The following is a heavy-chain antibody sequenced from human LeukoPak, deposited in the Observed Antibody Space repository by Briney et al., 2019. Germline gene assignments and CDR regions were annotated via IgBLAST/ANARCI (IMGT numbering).Heavy chain of an antibody. J-gene: IGHJ4*02. CDR1: GGTFSSYA. CDR2: IIPILGIA. Sequence: RASVTVSCKASGGTFSSYAISWVRQAPGQGLEWMGRIIPILGIANYAQKFQGRVTITADKSTSTAYMELSSLRSEDTAVYYCARDRGITGTTDYWGQGTLVTVSS. V-gene: IGHV1-69*04. D-gene: IGHD1-20*01. CDR3: ARDRGITGTTDY.